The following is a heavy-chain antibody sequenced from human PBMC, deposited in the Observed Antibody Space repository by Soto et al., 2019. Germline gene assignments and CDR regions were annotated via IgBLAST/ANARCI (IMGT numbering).Heavy chain of an antibody. Sequence: GGSLRLSCAASGFTFSSYAMSWVRQAPGKGLEWVSAISGSGGSTYYADSVKGRFTISRDNSKNTLYLQMNSLRAEDTAVYYCAKAVVAATLYYYYYGMDVWGQGTTVTVSS. CDR1: GFTFSSYA. CDR3: AKAVVAATLYYYYYGMDV. CDR2: ISGSGGST. D-gene: IGHD2-15*01. V-gene: IGHV3-23*01. J-gene: IGHJ6*02.